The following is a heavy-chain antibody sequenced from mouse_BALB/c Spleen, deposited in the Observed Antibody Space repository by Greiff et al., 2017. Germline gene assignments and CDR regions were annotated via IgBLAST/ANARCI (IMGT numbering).Heavy chain of an antibody. CDR1: GYTFTDYE. CDR2: IDPETGGT. Sequence: LQESGAELVRPGASVTLSCKASGYTFTDYEMHWVKQTPVHGLEWIGAIDPETGGTAYNQKFKGKATLTADKSSSTAYMELRSLTSEDSAVYYCTRRGRGGFAYWGQGTLVTVSA. V-gene: IGHV1-15*01. J-gene: IGHJ3*01. D-gene: IGHD3-3*01. CDR3: TRRGRGGFAY.